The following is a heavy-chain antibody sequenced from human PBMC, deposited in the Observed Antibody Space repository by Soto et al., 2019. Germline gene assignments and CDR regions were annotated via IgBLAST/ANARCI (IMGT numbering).Heavy chain of an antibody. D-gene: IGHD2-15*01. CDR1: GFTFSSYA. Sequence: EVQLLESGGGFIQSGGSLRLSCAASGFTFSSYAMSWVRQAPGKRLEWLSLISGSGATTYYADSVKGRFIVSRDKSKNTVYLQMNSLRADDTALYYCTKSSVHCSGGSCFDFLGQGTLVTVSS. CDR2: ISGSGATT. J-gene: IGHJ5*01. CDR3: TKSSVHCSGGSCFDF. V-gene: IGHV3-23*01.